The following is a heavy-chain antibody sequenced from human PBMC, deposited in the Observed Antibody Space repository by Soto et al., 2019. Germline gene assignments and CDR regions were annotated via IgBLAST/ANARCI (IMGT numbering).Heavy chain of an antibody. CDR1: GYSFTSYG. V-gene: IGHV1-18*01. CDR3: GRDLTFVRSTLPRWENYGMAV. Sequence: QVQLVQSAGVVKKPGASVKVSCKASGYSFTSYGISWVRRAPGQGLEWMGWISPYNGQTQFVERFQGRGTMPTDTFTKAACGELRILISDDTAHYYCGRDLTFVRSTLPRWENYGMAVWGQGTTVSVS. D-gene: IGHD1-26*01. CDR2: ISPYNGQT. J-gene: IGHJ6*02.